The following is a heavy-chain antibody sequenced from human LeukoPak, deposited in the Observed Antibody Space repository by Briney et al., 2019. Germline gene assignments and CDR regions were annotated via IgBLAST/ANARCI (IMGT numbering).Heavy chain of an antibody. CDR2: INHSGST. J-gene: IGHJ3*02. Sequence: PSETLSLTCAVYGGSFSGYYWSWIRQPPGKGLEWIGEINHSGSTNYNPSLKSRVTISVDTSKNQFSLKLSSVTAADTAVYYCASGEGGDPRYDAFDIWGQGTMVTVSS. V-gene: IGHV4-34*01. D-gene: IGHD2-21*02. CDR1: GGSFSGYY. CDR3: ASGEGGDPRYDAFDI.